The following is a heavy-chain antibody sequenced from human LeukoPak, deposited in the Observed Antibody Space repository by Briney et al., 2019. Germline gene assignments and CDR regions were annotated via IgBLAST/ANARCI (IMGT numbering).Heavy chain of an antibody. CDR1: GGSFSGYY. CDR3: ARGTIAVPYYYYYYGMDV. CDR2: INHSGST. Sequence: SETLSLTCAVYGGSFSGYYWSWIRQPPGKGLEWIGEINHSGSTNYNPSLKSRVTISVDTSKNQFSLKLSSVTAADTAVYYCARGTIAVPYYYYYYGMDVWGQGTTVTVSS. J-gene: IGHJ6*02. V-gene: IGHV4-34*01. D-gene: IGHD6-19*01.